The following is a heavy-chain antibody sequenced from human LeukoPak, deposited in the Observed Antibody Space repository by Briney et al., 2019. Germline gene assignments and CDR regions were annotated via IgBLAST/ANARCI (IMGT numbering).Heavy chain of an antibody. J-gene: IGHJ4*02. CDR1: GYTFTSYG. D-gene: IGHD3-22*01. CDR2: ISAYNGNT. V-gene: IGHV1-18*01. Sequence: ASVKVSCKASGYTFTSYGISWVRQAPGQGLEWMGWISAYNGNTNYAQKLQGRVTMTTDTSTSTAYMELRSLRSDDTAVYHCARVPYYYDSSGNDYWGQGTLVTVSS. CDR3: ARVPYYYDSSGNDY.